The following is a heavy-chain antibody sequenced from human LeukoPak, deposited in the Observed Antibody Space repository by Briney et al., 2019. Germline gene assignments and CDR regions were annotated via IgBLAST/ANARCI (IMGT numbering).Heavy chain of an antibody. CDR2: INPKSGGT. V-gene: IGHV1-2*02. J-gene: IGHJ4*02. Sequence: ASVKVSCKASGYTFTDYFMNWVRQAPGQGLEWMGWINPKSGGTVYAQKFQGRVTMTRDTSITTAYMELSSLRSDDTAVYYCARDVGEYCSSTNCYASHYWGQGTLVTVSS. CDR1: GYTFTDYF. D-gene: IGHD2-2*01. CDR3: ARDVGEYCSSTNCYASHY.